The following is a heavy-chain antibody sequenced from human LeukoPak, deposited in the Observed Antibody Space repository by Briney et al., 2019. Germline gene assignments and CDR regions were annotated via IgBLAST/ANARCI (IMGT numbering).Heavy chain of an antibody. CDR1: GGSISSGGYY. Sequence: PSQTLSLTCTVSGGSISSGGYYWSWIRQHPGKGLEWIGYIYYSGSTYYNPSLKSRVTISEDTSKNQFSLKLSSVTAADTAVYYCARHSSGWYARYFQHWGQGTLVTVSS. CDR3: ARHSSGWYARYFQH. J-gene: IGHJ1*01. D-gene: IGHD6-19*01. V-gene: IGHV4-31*03. CDR2: IYYSGST.